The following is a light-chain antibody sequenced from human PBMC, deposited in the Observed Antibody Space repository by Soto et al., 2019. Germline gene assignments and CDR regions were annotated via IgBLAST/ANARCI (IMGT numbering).Light chain of an antibody. CDR2: EVS. J-gene: IGLJ2*01. V-gene: IGLV2-14*01. CDR1: SSDVGAYNY. Sequence: QSALTQPDSVSGSPGQSITISCTGTSSDVGAYNYVSWYQQHPGKAPKLMIFEVSDRPSGVSNRFSGSKSGNTASLTISGLQAEDEADYYCSSYTSSNTLVFGGGTNLTVL. CDR3: SSYTSSNTLV.